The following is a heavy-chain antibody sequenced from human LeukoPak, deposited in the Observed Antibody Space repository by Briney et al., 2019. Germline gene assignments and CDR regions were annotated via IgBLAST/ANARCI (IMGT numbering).Heavy chain of an antibody. D-gene: IGHD1-1*01. V-gene: IGHV1-8*03. CDR2: MNPNSGNT. Sequence: GASVKVSCKASGYTFTSYDINWVRQATGQGLEWMGWMNPNSGNTGYAQKFQGRATITADESTSTAYMELSSLRSEDTAVYYCARGTSYNWNDDPFDYWGQGTLVTVSS. J-gene: IGHJ4*02. CDR3: ARGTSYNWNDDPFDY. CDR1: GYTFTSYD.